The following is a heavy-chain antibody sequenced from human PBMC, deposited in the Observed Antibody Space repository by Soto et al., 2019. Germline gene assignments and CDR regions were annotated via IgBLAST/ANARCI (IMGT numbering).Heavy chain of an antibody. D-gene: IGHD3-10*01. CDR3: VRGVIINPTKTRRSSYYYYYGMDV. J-gene: IGHJ6*02. V-gene: IGHV3-30*03. CDR2: ISYDGSNK. Sequence: VVQAAGNGLEWLAVISYDGSNKYYADSVKGRFTISRDNSKNTLYLQMNSLRAEDTAVYYSVRGVIINPTKTRRSSYYYYYGMDVWGQGTTVTVSS.